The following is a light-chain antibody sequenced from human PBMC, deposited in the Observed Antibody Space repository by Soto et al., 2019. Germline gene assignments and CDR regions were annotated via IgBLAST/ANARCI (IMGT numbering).Light chain of an antibody. J-gene: IGKJ2*01. CDR2: DAS. CDR1: KTIGYNY. CDR3: QEYDTSYT. Sequence: EIVLTQFPDTLSLSPGERATLSCRASKTIGYNYLAWYQQRPGLAPTLLIYDASTRAPGISDRFSGSGSGTDFTLTISRLEPGDFAVYYCQEYDTSYTFGPGNKLEI. V-gene: IGKV3-20*01.